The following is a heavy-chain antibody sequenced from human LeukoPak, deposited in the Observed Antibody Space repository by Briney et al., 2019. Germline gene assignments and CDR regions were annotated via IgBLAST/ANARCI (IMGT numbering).Heavy chain of an antibody. CDR1: GFTLSTYD. V-gene: IGHV3-13*01. Sequence: GGSLRLSCAASGFTLSTYDMHWVRQGPGEGLEWVAAIGTSGHTFYPDSVKGQFTISRENARNSVYLQMNSLRAGDTAVYYCVRSFYGDHPYWGQGTLVTVSS. J-gene: IGHJ4*02. CDR3: VRSFYGDHPY. CDR2: IGTSGHT. D-gene: IGHD4-17*01.